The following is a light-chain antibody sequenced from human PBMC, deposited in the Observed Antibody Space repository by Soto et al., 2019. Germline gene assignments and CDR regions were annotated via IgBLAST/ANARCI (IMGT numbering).Light chain of an antibody. V-gene: IGKV3-20*01. CDR3: QQYGTHLT. CDR1: QSVSSSY. Sequence: NALKQAPGTLFTSQLDVVTLSFRASQSVSSSYLAWYQQKPGQAPRLLIYDASSRATGIPDRFSGSGSGTDFTLTISRREPEDLAMYFCQQYGTHLTFGLGTNVDIK. CDR2: DAS. J-gene: IGKJ1*01.